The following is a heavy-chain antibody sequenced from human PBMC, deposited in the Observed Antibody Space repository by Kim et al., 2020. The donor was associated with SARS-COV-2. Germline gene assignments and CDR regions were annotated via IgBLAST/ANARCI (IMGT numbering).Heavy chain of an antibody. CDR2: T. J-gene: IGHJ4*02. Sequence: TNYNPTRRSRVTMSVDTSKNQFSLKLSSVTAADTAVYFCAKTRIGGHHDYWGQGSLVTVSS. CDR3: AKTRIGGHHDY. V-gene: IGHV4-4*07. D-gene: IGHD2-15*01.